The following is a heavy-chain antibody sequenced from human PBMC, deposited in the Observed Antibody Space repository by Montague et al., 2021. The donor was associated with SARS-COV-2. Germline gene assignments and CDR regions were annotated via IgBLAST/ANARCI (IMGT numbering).Heavy chain of an antibody. CDR3: ARVGNSFDD. V-gene: IGHV4-61*02. CDR2: IFSGGST. Sequence: SETLSLTCTISGGSLKIDSSYWSWVRQPAGKGLEWIGRIFSGGSTNYSPSPKSRVTISLDTSNYRFSLRLTSVTAADTAVYFCARVGNSFDDWGQGILVTVSS. J-gene: IGHJ4*02. CDR1: GGSLKIDSSY.